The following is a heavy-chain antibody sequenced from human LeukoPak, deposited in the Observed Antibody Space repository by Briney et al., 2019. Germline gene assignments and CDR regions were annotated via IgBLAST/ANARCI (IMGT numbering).Heavy chain of an antibody. CDR3: PKVGDTYAQGAIDY. J-gene: IGHJ4*02. V-gene: IGHV3-23*01. Sequence: PGGSLRLSCAASGFTFSSDAISWGRGAPGEGQERGSAISGSGGSTYYADSVKGRFAISRDNSKNRLYLQLNRLRARDPALYSCPKVGDTYAQGAIDYWGQGTLVTVSS. CDR1: GFTFSSDA. D-gene: IGHD1-26*01. CDR2: ISGSGGST.